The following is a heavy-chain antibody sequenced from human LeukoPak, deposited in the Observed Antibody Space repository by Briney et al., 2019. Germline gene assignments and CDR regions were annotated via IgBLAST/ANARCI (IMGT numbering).Heavy chain of an antibody. CDR1: GGSISSDSYY. J-gene: IGHJ3*02. V-gene: IGHV4-39*07. Sequence: PSETLSLTCTVSGGSISSDSYYWGWIRQPPGKGLEWLGRIYYSGSTYYNPSLKSRVILSVETSKNQFSLKLSSVTAADTAVYYCARDGSSSWSRADAFDIWGRGTMVTVSS. D-gene: IGHD6-13*01. CDR3: ARDGSSSWSRADAFDI. CDR2: IYYSGST.